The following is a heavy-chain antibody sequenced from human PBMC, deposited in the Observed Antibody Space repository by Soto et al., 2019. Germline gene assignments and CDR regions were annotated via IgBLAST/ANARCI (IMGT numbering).Heavy chain of an antibody. Sequence: PGESLKISCKGSGYSFTSYWIGWVRQMPGKGLEWMGIIYPGDSGTRYSPSFQGQVTISADKSISTAYLQWSSLKASDTAMYYCARLSGSYYYNYYYYYGMDVWGQGTTVTVSS. V-gene: IGHV5-51*01. D-gene: IGHD1-26*01. CDR1: GYSFTSYW. CDR3: ARLSGSYYYNYYYYYGMDV. J-gene: IGHJ6*02. CDR2: IYPGDSGT.